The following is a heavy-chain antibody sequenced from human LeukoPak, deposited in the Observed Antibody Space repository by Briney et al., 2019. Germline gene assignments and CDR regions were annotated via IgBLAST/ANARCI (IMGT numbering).Heavy chain of an antibody. Sequence: KTSETLSLTCTVSGGSISSADYYWTWIRQPPGKGLEWIGYIYYSGTTYYNPSLKSRVTISLDTSKNQFSLKLSSVTAADTAVYYCARDSSPFDYWGQGTLVTVS. CDR1: GGSISSADYY. D-gene: IGHD4-11*01. CDR3: ARDSSPFDY. J-gene: IGHJ4*02. V-gene: IGHV4-30-4*08. CDR2: IYYSGTT.